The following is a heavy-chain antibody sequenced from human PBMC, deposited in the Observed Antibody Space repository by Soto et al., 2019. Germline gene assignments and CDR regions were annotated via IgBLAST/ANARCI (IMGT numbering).Heavy chain of an antibody. CDR1: GFPFHNYW. CDR3: AKIMLTVTTAAFDI. J-gene: IGHJ3*02. Sequence: GGSLRLSCAASGFPFHNYWMGWVRQTPDKGLEWVANIKPDGSEKFYVDSVKGRFTISRDNANNSLYLQMNSLKAEDTAVYYCAKIMLTVTTAAFDIWGQGTMVTVSS. D-gene: IGHD4-17*01. V-gene: IGHV3-7*05. CDR2: IKPDGSEK.